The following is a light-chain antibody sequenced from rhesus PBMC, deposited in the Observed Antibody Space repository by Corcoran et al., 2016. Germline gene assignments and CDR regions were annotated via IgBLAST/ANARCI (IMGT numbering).Light chain of an antibody. Sequence: DIVMTQTPLSLPVTLGEPASISCRSSQSLLSSNGYNYLNWYLQKPGQSPQLLIYYVSNRASGVPDRFRGSGSGTDCTLKISRVEAEDVGVYYCMQTLQTPYSFGQGTKVEIK. CDR1: QSLLSSNGYNY. CDR2: YVS. CDR3: MQTLQTPYS. J-gene: IGKJ2*01. V-gene: IGKV2-60*01.